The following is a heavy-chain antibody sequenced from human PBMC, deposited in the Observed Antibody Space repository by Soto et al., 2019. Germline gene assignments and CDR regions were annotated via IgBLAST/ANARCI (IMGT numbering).Heavy chain of an antibody. J-gene: IGHJ4*02. V-gene: IGHV3-30*18. CDR2: ISYDGSNK. Sequence: PGGSLRLSCAASGFTFSSYGMHWVRQAPGKGLEWVAVISYDGSNKYYADSEKGRFTISRDNSKNTLYLQMNSLRAEDMVVYYCAKDRARYYDILTGYYTGLLDYWGQGTLVTVSS. D-gene: IGHD3-9*01. CDR3: AKDRARYYDILTGYYTGLLDY. CDR1: GFTFSSYG.